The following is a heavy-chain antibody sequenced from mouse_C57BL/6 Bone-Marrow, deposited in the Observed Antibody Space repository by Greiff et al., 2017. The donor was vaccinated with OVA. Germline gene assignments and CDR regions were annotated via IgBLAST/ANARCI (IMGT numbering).Heavy chain of an antibody. CDR2: IDPENGDT. CDR1: GFNIKDDY. D-gene: IGHD2-3*01. CDR3: TTNGYYGAY. J-gene: IGHJ3*01. V-gene: IGHV14-4*01. Sequence: EVQLQQSGAELVRPGASVKLSCTASGFNIKDDYMHWVKQRPEQGLEWIGWIDPENGDTEYASKFQGKATITADTSSNTAYLQLSSLTSEGAAVYYCTTNGYYGAYWGQGTLVTVSA.